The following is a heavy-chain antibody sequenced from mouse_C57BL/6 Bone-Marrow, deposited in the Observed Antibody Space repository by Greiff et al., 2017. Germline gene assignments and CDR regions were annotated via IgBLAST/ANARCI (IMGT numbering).Heavy chain of an antibody. Sequence: QVQLQQPGAELVKPGASVKMSCKASGYTFTSYRITRVKQRPGQGLEWIGDIYPGSGSTNYNEKFKSKATLTVDTSSSTAYMQLSSLTSEESAVYDCARRGGWPYFDYWGQGTTLTVSS. CDR3: ARRGGWPYFDY. V-gene: IGHV1-55*01. CDR2: IYPGSGST. D-gene: IGHD2-3*01. CDR1: GYTFTSYR. J-gene: IGHJ2*01.